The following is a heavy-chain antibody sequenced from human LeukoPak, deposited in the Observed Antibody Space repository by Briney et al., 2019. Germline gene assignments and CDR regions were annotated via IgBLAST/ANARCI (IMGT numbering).Heavy chain of an antibody. CDR3: ARDPMIVATGYFDY. CDR2: IKQDGSEK. J-gene: IGHJ4*02. V-gene: IGHV3-7*01. Sequence: GGSPRLSCVASGFTFSSYWMSWVRQAPGKGLEWVANIKQDGSEKYYVDSVKGRFTISRDNAKNSLFLQMNSLRAEDTAVYYCARDPMIVATGYFDYWGQGTLVTVSS. CDR1: GFTFSSYW. D-gene: IGHD3-22*01.